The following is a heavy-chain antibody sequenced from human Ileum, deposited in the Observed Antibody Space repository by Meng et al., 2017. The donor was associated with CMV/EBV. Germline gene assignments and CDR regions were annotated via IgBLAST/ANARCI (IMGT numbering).Heavy chain of an antibody. CDR1: GFNFDIYA. D-gene: IGHD6-25*01. V-gene: IGHV3-21*01. CDR3: ARYGSGWHSGIDY. CDR2: IQSRSTYI. Sequence: GESLKISCAASGFNFDIYAMARVRQAPGKGLEWVSCIQSRSTYIYYTDSVKGRFTISRDNAKNSLFLQVNSLGVEGTGIYYCARYGSGWHSGIDYWGQGSLVTVSS. J-gene: IGHJ4*02.